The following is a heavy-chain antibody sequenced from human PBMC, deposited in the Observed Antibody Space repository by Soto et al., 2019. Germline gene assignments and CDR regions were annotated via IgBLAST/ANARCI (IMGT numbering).Heavy chain of an antibody. Sequence: GGSLRLSCAASGFTVSSKSMTWVRQAPGNGLECVSLIYSCDNTYYGDSVKGRFTRSGYDSKNTLYLQMSGLGVEDTAVYYCAMDPSYGAIDYWGQRTLVTVSS. CDR2: IYSCDNT. V-gene: IGHV3-66*01. CDR1: GFTVSSKS. D-gene: IGHD3-10*01. CDR3: AMDPSYGAIDY. J-gene: IGHJ4*02.